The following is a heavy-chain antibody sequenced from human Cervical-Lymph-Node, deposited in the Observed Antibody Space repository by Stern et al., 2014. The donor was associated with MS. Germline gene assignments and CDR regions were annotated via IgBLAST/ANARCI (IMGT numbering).Heavy chain of an antibody. V-gene: IGHV5-51*03. CDR1: GYRFTNNW. D-gene: IGHD1-1*01. CDR2: IYPGDSET. J-gene: IGHJ4*02. Sequence: VQLVQSGAEVRKPGESLRISCEVSGYRFTNNWIGWVRQPPGKGLEWMGIIYPGDSETRYSPAFQGHVTILVDKSNTITYLQWSSLKASDTAIYYCARRGHGYMGIDYWGQGTLVTVSS. CDR3: ARRGHGYMGIDY.